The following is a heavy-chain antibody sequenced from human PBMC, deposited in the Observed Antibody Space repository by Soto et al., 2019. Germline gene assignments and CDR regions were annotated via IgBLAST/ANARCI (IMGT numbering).Heavy chain of an antibody. V-gene: IGHV3-74*03. CDR2: INSDGITT. Sequence: EVQLVESGGGPVQAGGSLRLSCAASGLTLSNYWMQWVRQGPGKGLVWVAHINSDGITTKYAESVKGRFTISRDDANNMLYLPMNSLRHDDTAVYYCAKVKGGSGARGDPLDLWGQGILVTVSS. CDR1: GLTLSNYW. J-gene: IGHJ5*02. CDR3: AKVKGGSGARGDPLDL. D-gene: IGHD2-15*01.